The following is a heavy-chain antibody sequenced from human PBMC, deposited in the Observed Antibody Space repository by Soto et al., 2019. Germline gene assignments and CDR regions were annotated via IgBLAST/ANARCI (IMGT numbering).Heavy chain of an antibody. V-gene: IGHV4-61*03. CDR3: ARDRGDGYPFWFDY. J-gene: IGHJ4*02. CDR1: GDSGSSAGHY. D-gene: IGHD3-10*01. Sequence: SETLSLTCSVSGDSGSSAGHYWSWIRQPPGKGLEWLGYIFYTGTTNYNPSLKSRVTISLNTSKNHVFLKLSSVTAADTAVYYCARDRGDGYPFWFDYWGQGSLVIVSS. CDR2: IFYTGTT.